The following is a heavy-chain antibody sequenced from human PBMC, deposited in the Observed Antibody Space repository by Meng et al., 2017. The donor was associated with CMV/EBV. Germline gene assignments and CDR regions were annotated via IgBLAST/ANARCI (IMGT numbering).Heavy chain of an antibody. CDR3: ARPLQFGEYGMNV. CDR1: GYTFTGYY. Sequence: ASVTVSCLASGYTFTGYYMHWLRQAPGQGLEWMGWINPNSGGTNYAQKFQGRVTMTRDTSISTAYMELSRLRSDDTAVYYCARPLQFGEYGMNVWGQGTTVTVSS. V-gene: IGHV1-2*02. D-gene: IGHD3-16*01. J-gene: IGHJ6*02. CDR2: INPNSGGT.